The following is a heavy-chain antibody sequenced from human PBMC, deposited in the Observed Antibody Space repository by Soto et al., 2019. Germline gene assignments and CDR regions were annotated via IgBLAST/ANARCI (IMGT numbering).Heavy chain of an antibody. CDR3: AIDGSDH. D-gene: IGHD2-2*03. CDR1: GFAINY. CDR2: MYSGGST. V-gene: IGHV3-66*01. Sequence: EVQLVASGGGLVQPGGCLRLPCPVSGFAINYMSWVRQAPGKGLEWLSVMYSGGSTYYADSVRGRFIISRDKSKNTLDLQMNSLIVEDTALYYCAIDGSDHWGHGTLVPVSS. J-gene: IGHJ4*01.